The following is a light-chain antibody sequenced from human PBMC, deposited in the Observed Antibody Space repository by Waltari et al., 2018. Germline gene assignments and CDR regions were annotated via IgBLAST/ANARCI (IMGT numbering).Light chain of an antibody. CDR3: QSYDRRLEVI. J-gene: IGLJ2*01. V-gene: IGLV1-40*01. Sequence: QSVLTQPPSVSGAPGQRVTISCSGSTSNIGAPYDVHWYQQHPGKAPKLLIFSNVHRPSGVPDRCSGSKSGTSASLAITGLQAEDEADYYCQSYDRRLEVIFGGGTKLAVL. CDR2: SNV. CDR1: TSNIGAPYD.